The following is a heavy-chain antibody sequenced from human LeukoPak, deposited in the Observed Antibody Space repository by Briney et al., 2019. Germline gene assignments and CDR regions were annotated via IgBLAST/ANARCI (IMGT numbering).Heavy chain of an antibody. CDR2: ISASGGRT. Sequence: PGGSLRLSCAASGFTFSSYAMNWVRQSPGKGLEWVSGISASGGRTHYTDSAKGRFTISRDNSKNTLYLQINSLRVEDTAFYYCAREWSPSVNGDFEHWGQGTLVTVSS. CDR1: GFTFSSYA. D-gene: IGHD2-8*01. J-gene: IGHJ4*02. CDR3: AREWSPSVNGDFEH. V-gene: IGHV3-23*01.